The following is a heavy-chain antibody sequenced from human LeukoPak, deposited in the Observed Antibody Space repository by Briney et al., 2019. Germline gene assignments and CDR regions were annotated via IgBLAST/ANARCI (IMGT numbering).Heavy chain of an antibody. V-gene: IGHV3-23*01. Sequence: PGGSLRLSCAASGFTFSSYAMSWVRQAPGKGLEWVSAISGSGGSTYYADSVKGRFTISRDNSKNTLYLQVNSLRGEDTAVYYCAKEVYYYGSGSPFDYWGQGTLVTVSS. CDR3: AKEVYYYGSGSPFDY. D-gene: IGHD3-10*01. CDR2: ISGSGGST. CDR1: GFTFSSYA. J-gene: IGHJ4*02.